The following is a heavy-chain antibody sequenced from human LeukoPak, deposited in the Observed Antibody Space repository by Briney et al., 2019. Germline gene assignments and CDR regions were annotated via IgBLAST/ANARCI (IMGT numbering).Heavy chain of an antibody. CDR2: IYYSGST. V-gene: IGHV4-59*01. D-gene: IGHD7-27*01. Sequence: SETLSLTCTVSGGSISSYYWSWIRQPPGKGLEWIGYIYYSGSTNYNPSLKSRGTISVDTSKNQFSLKLSSVTAADTAVYYCARDLGTGDRRVDYWGQGTLVTVSS. CDR3: ARDLGTGDRRVDY. J-gene: IGHJ4*02. CDR1: GGSISSYY.